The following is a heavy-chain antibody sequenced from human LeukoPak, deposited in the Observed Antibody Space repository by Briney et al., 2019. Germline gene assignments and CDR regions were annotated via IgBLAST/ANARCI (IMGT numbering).Heavy chain of an antibody. Sequence: GGSLRLSCAASGFTFSSYSMNWVRQAPGKGLEWVSYISSSSSTIYYADSVKGRFTISRDNAKNSLYLQMNSLRDEDTAVYYCARVCPCSSWYTFVYWGQGTLVTVSS. V-gene: IGHV3-48*02. J-gene: IGHJ4*02. CDR1: GFTFSSYS. CDR2: ISSSSSTI. CDR3: ARVCPCSSWYTFVY. D-gene: IGHD6-13*01.